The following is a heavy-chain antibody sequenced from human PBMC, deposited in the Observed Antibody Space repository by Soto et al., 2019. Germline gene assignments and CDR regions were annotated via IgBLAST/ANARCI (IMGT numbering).Heavy chain of an antibody. CDR2: IYNIGIT. D-gene: IGHD6-19*01. Sequence: ALETLRLSWSVAGGKVINRSDYWSWQRKTPGKGLVWIGYIYNIGITNYNPSLRSRVTMSIDTSQEQFSLKLSSVTATDTAVYYCARHVNLPLAGTGFASWGRGTLVTVSS. CDR1: GGKVINRSDY. J-gene: IGHJ4*02. V-gene: IGHV4-61*01. CDR3: ARHVNLPLAGTGFAS.